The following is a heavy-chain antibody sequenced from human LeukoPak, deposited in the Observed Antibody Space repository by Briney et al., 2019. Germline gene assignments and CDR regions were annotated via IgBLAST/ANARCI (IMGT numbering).Heavy chain of an antibody. Sequence: ASVKVSCMASGYTFTNYAIQWVRQAPGQRLEWMGWINAGNGKTKYSQKFQGRVTITRDTSANTAYMELSSLRSEDTAVYYCARGIWTATSVLYYLDYWGQGTLVTVSS. D-gene: IGHD3/OR15-3a*01. J-gene: IGHJ4*02. CDR2: INAGNGKT. CDR1: GYTFTNYA. V-gene: IGHV1-3*01. CDR3: ARGIWTATSVLYYLDY.